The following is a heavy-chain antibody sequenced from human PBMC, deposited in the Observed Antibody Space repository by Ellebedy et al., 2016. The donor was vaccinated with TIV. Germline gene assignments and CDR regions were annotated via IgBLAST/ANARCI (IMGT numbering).Heavy chain of an antibody. V-gene: IGHV3-23*01. CDR1: GFTFSSYA. CDR3: ARDPQYSGYSRIANYYYYYGMDV. J-gene: IGHJ6*02. Sequence: GGSLRLSXAASGFTFSSYAMSWVRQAPGKGLEWVSAISGSGGSTYYADSVKGRFTISRDNAKNTLYLQMNSLRAEDTAVYYCARDPQYSGYSRIANYYYYYGMDVWGQGTTVTVSS. D-gene: IGHD5-12*01. CDR2: ISGSGGST.